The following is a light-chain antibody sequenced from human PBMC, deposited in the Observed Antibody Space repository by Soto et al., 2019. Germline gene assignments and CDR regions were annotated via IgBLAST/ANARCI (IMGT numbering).Light chain of an antibody. CDR2: GVS. Sequence: EIVLTQSPGTLSLSPGERATLSGRASQSVSSSFLAWYQQRPGQAPRLLIHGVSRKAAGIPDRFSGSGSGTDFTLTINRLEPEDFALYFCQQYGSSPFTFGPGTQLEIK. CDR3: QQYGSSPFT. J-gene: IGKJ3*01. CDR1: QSVSSSF. V-gene: IGKV3-20*01.